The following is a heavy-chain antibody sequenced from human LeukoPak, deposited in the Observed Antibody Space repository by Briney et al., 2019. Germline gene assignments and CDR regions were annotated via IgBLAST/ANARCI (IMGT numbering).Heavy chain of an antibody. Sequence: GGSLRLSCAASGFTFSTYSMSWVRQAPGKGLEWVGRIKSKTDGGTTDYAAPVKGRFTISRDDSKDTLYLQMNSLKTEDTAVYYCTTYPDYYGSGSYYKDYWGQGTLVTVSS. D-gene: IGHD3-10*01. CDR2: IKSKTDGGTT. CDR3: TTYPDYYGSGSYYKDY. V-gene: IGHV3-15*01. CDR1: GFTFSTYS. J-gene: IGHJ4*02.